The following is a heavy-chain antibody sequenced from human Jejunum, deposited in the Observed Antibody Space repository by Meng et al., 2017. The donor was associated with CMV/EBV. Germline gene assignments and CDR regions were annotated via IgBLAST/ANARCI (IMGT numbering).Heavy chain of an antibody. CDR2: INAYNGDT. CDR1: GYTFTNYG. V-gene: IGHV1-18*01. CDR3: ARVEVGITSGDY. J-gene: IGHJ4*02. Sequence: QAQVVQSGGEVKKPGHSVKVYCKASGYTFTNYGLTWVRQAPGQGLEWMGWINAYNGDTNYAQTLKGRVTMTTDISPSTAYMALTSLRSDDTAVYYCARVEVGITSGDYWGQGTLVTVSS. D-gene: IGHD1-26*01.